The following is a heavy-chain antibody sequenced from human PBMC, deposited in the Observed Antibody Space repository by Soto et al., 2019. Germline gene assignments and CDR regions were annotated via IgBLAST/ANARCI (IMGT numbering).Heavy chain of an antibody. Sequence: SETLSLTCPVPGGSISSSSYYWGWIRQPPGKGLEWIGSIYYSGSTYYNQSIKNRVTISVDTSKKQFSLKLSSVTAADTAVYYCARRGYYAISAFDIWGQGTMVT. CDR2: IYYSGST. D-gene: IGHD2-8*01. V-gene: IGHV4-39*01. CDR1: GGSISSSSYY. J-gene: IGHJ3*02. CDR3: ARRGYYAISAFDI.